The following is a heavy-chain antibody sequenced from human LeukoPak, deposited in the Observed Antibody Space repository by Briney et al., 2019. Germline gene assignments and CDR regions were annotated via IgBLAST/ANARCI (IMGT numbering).Heavy chain of an antibody. V-gene: IGHV3-7*01. CDR2: IKQDGSEK. CDR3: ARELGRYYMDV. J-gene: IGHJ6*03. CDR1: GFTFSSYW. Sequence: PGGSLRLSCAASGFTFSSYWMSWVRQAPGKGLEWVANIKQDGSEKYYVDSVKGRFTISRDNAKNLLYLQMNSLRAEDTAVYYCARELGRYYMDVWGKGTTVTVSS.